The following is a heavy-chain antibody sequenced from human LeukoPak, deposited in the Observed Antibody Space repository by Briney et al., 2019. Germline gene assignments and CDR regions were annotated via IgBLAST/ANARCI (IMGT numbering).Heavy chain of an antibody. CDR2: LNPHSGGP. D-gene: IGHD2-15*01. J-gene: IGHJ4*02. Sequence: ASVKVSCKTSGFSFTAYYIHWVRQAPGQGLEWMGWLNPHSGGPTYAQKFQGRVTMTRDTSISTAYMELSRLRSDDTAVYYCASGSGYCSGGSCYSGAGWGQGTLVTVSS. V-gene: IGHV1-2*02. CDR1: GFSFTAYY. CDR3: ASGSGYCSGGSCYSGAG.